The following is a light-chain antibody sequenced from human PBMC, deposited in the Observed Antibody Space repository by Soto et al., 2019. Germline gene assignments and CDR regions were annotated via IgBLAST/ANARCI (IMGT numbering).Light chain of an antibody. V-gene: IGKV1-16*01. J-gene: IGKJ1*01. CDR3: QQYSTYPPT. CDR1: QDITNY. Sequence: DIQMTQSPSSLSASVGDRVTITCRASQDITNYLAWFQQRPGKAPKCLIYAASTLQPGAPSIFSGSGSGTYVTLTIGGLQPEDFAAYYYQQYSTYPPTCGQGTKVEVK. CDR2: AAS.